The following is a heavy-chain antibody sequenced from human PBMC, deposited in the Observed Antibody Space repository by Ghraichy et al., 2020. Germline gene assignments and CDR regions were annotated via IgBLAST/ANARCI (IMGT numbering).Heavy chain of an antibody. CDR3: ASVYCRGDCYSYGMDV. V-gene: IGHV1-3*01. CDR1: GHRFSTHA. CDR2: MSAGNGNT. Sequence: ASVKVSCKASGHRFSTHAMHWVRQAPGQRLEWLGWMSAGNGNTKYSQKFQGRVTITRDTSASIVYMELSSLRSEDTAVYYCASVYCRGDCYSYGMDVWGQGTTVAVS. J-gene: IGHJ6*02. D-gene: IGHD2-21*01.